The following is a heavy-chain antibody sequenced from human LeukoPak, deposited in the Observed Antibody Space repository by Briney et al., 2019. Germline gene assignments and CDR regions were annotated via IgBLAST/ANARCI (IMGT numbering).Heavy chain of an antibody. CDR2: IYYSGST. V-gene: IGHV4-59*01. CDR3: ARGNNWNLIDY. J-gene: IGHJ4*02. CDR1: GDSISSYY. D-gene: IGHD1-7*01. Sequence: SETLSLTCTVSGDSISSYYWSWIRQPPGKGLEWIGYIYYSGSTNYNPSLKSRVTISVDTSKNQFSLKLSSVTAADTAVYYCARGNNWNLIDYWGQETLVTVSS.